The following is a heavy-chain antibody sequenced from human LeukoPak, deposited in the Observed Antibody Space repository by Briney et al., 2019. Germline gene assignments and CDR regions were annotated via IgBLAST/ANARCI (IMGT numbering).Heavy chain of an antibody. V-gene: IGHV1-18*01. D-gene: IGHD3-22*01. J-gene: IGHJ3*02. CDR3: ARVYDSSGYSNAFDI. Sequence: GASVKVSCKASGYTSTNYVISWVRQAPGQGLEWMGWISAYNGNTNYAQKLQGRVTMTTDTSTSTAYMELSSLRSEDTAVYYCARVYDSSGYSNAFDIWGQGTMVTVSS. CDR1: GYTSTNYV. CDR2: ISAYNGNT.